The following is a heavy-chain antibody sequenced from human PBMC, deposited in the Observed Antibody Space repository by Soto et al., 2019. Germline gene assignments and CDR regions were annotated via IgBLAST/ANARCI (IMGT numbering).Heavy chain of an antibody. Sequence: ASVKVSCKAPGYTFTSYAMHWVRQAPGQRLEWMGWINAGNGNTKYSQKFQGRVTITRDTSASTAYMELSSLRSEDTAVYYCARVHYYDRSAFDIWGQGTMVTVSS. D-gene: IGHD3-22*01. CDR1: GYTFTSYA. J-gene: IGHJ3*02. CDR3: ARVHYYDRSAFDI. CDR2: INAGNGNT. V-gene: IGHV1-3*01.